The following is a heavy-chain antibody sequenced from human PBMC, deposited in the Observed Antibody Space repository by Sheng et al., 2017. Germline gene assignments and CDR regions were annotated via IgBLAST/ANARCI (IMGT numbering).Heavy chain of an antibody. V-gene: IGHV3-9*03. Sequence: EVQLVESGGGLVQPGRSLRLSCAASGFTFDDYAMHWVRQTPGKGLEWVSGITWNSGNIAYADSVKGRFTISRDNAKNSLYLQMNSLRAEDMALYYCAKGGGYDTLYYFDYWGQGTLVTVSS. D-gene: IGHD5-12*01. J-gene: IGHJ4*02. CDR2: ITWNSGNI. CDR1: GFTFDDYA. CDR3: AKGGGYDTLYYFDY.